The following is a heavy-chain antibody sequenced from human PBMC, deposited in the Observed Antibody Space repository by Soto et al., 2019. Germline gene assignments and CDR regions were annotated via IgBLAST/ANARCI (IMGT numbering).Heavy chain of an antibody. J-gene: IGHJ4*02. CDR3: ARVAGEYRDS. V-gene: IGHV3-21*01. CDR2: ITSSSSHI. Sequence: GGSLRLSCAASGFTFNSYTMNWVRQAPGKGLEWVSSITSSSSHIFYADSVKGRFTISRDNTRNSLFLQMNSLGADDTAVYYCARVAGEYRDSWGQGTLVTVSS. CDR1: GFTFNSYT. D-gene: IGHD2-21*01.